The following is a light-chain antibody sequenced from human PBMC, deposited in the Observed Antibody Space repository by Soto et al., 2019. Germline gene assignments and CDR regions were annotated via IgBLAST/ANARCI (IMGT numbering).Light chain of an antibody. J-gene: IGKJ2*01. CDR3: QQYNSLHT. CDR1: QNITRW. CDR2: DAS. V-gene: IGKV1-5*01. Sequence: DIQMTQSPSTLSASVGDRVTISCRASQNITRWLAWYQQQAGKAPKLLIYDASTLQGGVPSSFSGSGSGTEFTLTSSSLQPDDFATDYFQQYNSLHTFGQGTKLEV.